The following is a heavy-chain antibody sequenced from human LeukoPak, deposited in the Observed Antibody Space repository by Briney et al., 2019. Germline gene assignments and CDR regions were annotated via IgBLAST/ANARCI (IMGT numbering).Heavy chain of an antibody. D-gene: IGHD2-15*01. CDR3: ARARYCSGGSCSQSRPSNWFDP. CDR2: MNPNSGNT. CDR1: GGTFTSYD. V-gene: IGHV1-8*01. J-gene: IGHJ5*02. Sequence: ASVKVSCKASGGTFTSYDINWVRQATGQGLEWMGWMNPNSGNTGYAQKFQGRVTMTRNTSISTAYMELSSLRSEDTAVYYCARARYCSGGSCSQSRPSNWFDPWGQGTLVTVSS.